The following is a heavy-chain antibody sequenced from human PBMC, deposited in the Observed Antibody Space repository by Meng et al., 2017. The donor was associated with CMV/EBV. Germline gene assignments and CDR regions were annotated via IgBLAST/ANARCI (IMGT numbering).Heavy chain of an antibody. CDR2: ISWDGGST. V-gene: IGHV3-43*01. CDR3: AKGAGIAAADYYYGMDV. CDR1: GFTFDDYT. Sequence: GGSLRLSCAASGFTFDDYTLHWVRQAPGKGLEWVSLISWDGGSTYYADSVKGRFTISRGNSKNSLYLQMNSLRTEDTALYYCAKGAGIAAADYYYGMDVWGQGTTVTVSS. J-gene: IGHJ6*02. D-gene: IGHD6-13*01.